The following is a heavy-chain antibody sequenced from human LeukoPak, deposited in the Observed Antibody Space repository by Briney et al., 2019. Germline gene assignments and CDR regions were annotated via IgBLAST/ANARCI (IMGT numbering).Heavy chain of an antibody. J-gene: IGHJ3*01. CDR3: ARDHRRGSDDAFDF. D-gene: IGHD1-1*01. Sequence: PGGSLRLSCAASGFPFAPICMTWGRQAPGKGPEFVATMNRDGSEVAYGNSVRGRFTISRDNAKNSLYLQMNSLRAEDTAVYYCARDHRRGSDDAFDFWGQGTMVTVSS. V-gene: IGHV3-7*01. CDR1: GFPFAPIC. CDR2: MNRDGSEV.